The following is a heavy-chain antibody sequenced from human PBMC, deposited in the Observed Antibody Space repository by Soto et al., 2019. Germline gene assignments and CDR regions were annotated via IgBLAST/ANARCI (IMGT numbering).Heavy chain of an antibody. Sequence: ASVKVSYKASGYTFTSYGISWVRQAPGQGLEWMGWISAYNGNTNYAQKLQGRVTMTTDTSTSTAYMELRSLRSDDTAVYYCAVYTYYYDSSGYFFDYWGQGTLVTVSS. V-gene: IGHV1-18*01. CDR3: AVYTYYYDSSGYFFDY. CDR2: ISAYNGNT. CDR1: GYTFTSYG. D-gene: IGHD3-22*01. J-gene: IGHJ4*02.